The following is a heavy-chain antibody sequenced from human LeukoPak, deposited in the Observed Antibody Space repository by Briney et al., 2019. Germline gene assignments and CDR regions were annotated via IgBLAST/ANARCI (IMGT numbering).Heavy chain of an antibody. J-gene: IGHJ4*02. CDR1: GGSISSSSYY. Sequence: PSETLSLTCTVSGGSISSSSYYWGWIRQPPGKGLEWIGSIYYSGSTYYNPSLKSRVTISVDTSKNQFSLKLSSVTAADTAVYYCARSPPSSWSSSSPFDYWGQGTLVTVSS. CDR3: ARSPPSSWSSSSPFDY. D-gene: IGHD2-2*01. CDR2: IYYSGST. V-gene: IGHV4-39*01.